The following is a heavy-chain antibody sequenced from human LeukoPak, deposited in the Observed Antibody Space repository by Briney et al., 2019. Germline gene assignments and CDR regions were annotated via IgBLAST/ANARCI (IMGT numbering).Heavy chain of an antibody. CDR1: GGTFSSYA. J-gene: IGHJ4*02. CDR3: ARGHPHSEGGNYYFDY. D-gene: IGHD3-16*01. CDR2: IIPIFGTA. V-gene: IGHV1-69*13. Sequence: GASVKVSCKASGGTFSSYAISWVRQAPGQGLEWMGGIIPIFGTANYAQKFQGRVTITADESTSTAYMELSSLRSEDTAVYYCARGHPHSEGGNYYFDYWGQGTLVTVSS.